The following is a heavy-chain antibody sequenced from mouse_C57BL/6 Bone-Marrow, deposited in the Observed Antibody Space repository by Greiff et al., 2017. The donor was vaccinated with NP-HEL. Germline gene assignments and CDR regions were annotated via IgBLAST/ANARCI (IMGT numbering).Heavy chain of an antibody. CDR2: INPSSGYT. CDR1: GYTFTSYT. V-gene: IGHV1-4*01. CDR3: ARFGTTVVASYYYAMDY. Sequence: QVQLKQSGAELARPGASVKMSCKASGYTFTSYTMHWVKQRPGQGLEWIGYINPSSGYTKYNQKFKDKAKLTADKSSSTAYMQLISLTSEDSAVYYCARFGTTVVASYYYAMDYWGQGTSVTVSS. D-gene: IGHD1-1*01. J-gene: IGHJ4*01.